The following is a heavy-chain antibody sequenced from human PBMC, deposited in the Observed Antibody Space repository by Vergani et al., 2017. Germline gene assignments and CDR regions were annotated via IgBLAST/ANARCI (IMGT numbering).Heavy chain of an antibody. CDR3: ASSSRFPQWELLHAFDI. Sequence: QVQLVESGGGVVQPGRSLRLSCAASGFTFSSYGMHWVRQAPGKGLEWVAVISYDGSNKYYADSVKGRFTISRDNAKNSLYLQMNSLRAEDTAVYYCASSSRFPQWELLHAFDIWGQGTMVTVSS. CDR2: ISYDGSNK. D-gene: IGHD1-26*01. V-gene: IGHV3-30*03. J-gene: IGHJ3*02. CDR1: GFTFSSYG.